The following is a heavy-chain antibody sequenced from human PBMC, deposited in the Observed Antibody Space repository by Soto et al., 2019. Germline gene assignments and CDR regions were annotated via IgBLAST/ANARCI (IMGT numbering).Heavy chain of an antibody. CDR2: INPSGGSS. V-gene: IGHV1-46*01. D-gene: IGHD3-22*01. J-gene: IGHJ4*02. CDR1: GYTFTSYY. CDR3: GRGSLVTMLVNY. Sequence: QVQLVQSGAEVKKPGASVKVSCKASGYTFTSYYMHWVRQAPGQGLEWMGIINPSGGSSSYAQKXXGXXTLTRDTSSTTLSMELNSRRSEDTAVYYCGRGSLVTMLVNYWGPGTLVTVSS.